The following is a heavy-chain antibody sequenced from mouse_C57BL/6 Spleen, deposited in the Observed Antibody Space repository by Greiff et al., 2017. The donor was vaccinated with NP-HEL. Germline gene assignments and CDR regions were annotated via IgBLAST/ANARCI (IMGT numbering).Heavy chain of an antibody. Sequence: VQLQQSGPELVKPGASVKISCKASGYAFSSSWMNWVKQRPGKGLEWIGRIYPGDGDTNYNGKFKGKATLTADKSSSTAYMQLSSLTSEDSAVYFCARCYYSNYLAMDYWGQGTSVTVSS. CDR3: ARCYYSNYLAMDY. CDR1: GYAFSSSW. V-gene: IGHV1-82*01. D-gene: IGHD2-5*01. CDR2: IYPGDGDT. J-gene: IGHJ4*01.